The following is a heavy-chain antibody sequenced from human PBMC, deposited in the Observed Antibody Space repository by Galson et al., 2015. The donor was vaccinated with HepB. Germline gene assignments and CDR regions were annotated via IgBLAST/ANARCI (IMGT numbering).Heavy chain of an antibody. CDR2: ISYDGSNK. CDR1: GFTFSSYA. CDR3: ARDKQEWFGELYSGWFDP. J-gene: IGHJ5*02. V-gene: IGHV3-30*04. D-gene: IGHD3-10*01. Sequence: SLRLSCAASGFTFSSYAMHWVRQAPGKGLEWVAVISYDGSNKYYADSVKGRFTISRDNSKNTLYLQMNSLRAEDTAVYYCARDKQEWFGELYSGWFDPWGQGTLVTVSS.